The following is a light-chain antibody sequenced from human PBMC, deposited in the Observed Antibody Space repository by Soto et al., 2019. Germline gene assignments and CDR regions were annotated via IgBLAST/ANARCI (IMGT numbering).Light chain of an antibody. Sequence: DIQRTQSPSSLSASVGDRVTITCRASQGISNDLAWYQQKPGKLPNLLIYGASTMQSGVPSRFSGSGSGTDFTLTISSLQPDDIATYYCQEHNSAPLTFGGGTKVDIK. CDR2: GAS. J-gene: IGKJ4*01. V-gene: IGKV1-27*01. CDR1: QGISND. CDR3: QEHNSAPLT.